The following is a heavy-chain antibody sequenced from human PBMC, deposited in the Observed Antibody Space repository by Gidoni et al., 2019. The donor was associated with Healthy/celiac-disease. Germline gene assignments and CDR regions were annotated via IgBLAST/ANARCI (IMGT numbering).Heavy chain of an antibody. CDR2: IKPNSGGT. CDR1: GYTFTGSY. J-gene: IGHJ6*02. Sequence: QVQLVQSGAEVKKPGASVKVSCKASGYTFTGSYMHWVRPAPGQGLEWRGWIKPNSGGTNYAQKFQGRVTMTRDTSISTAYMKLSRLRSDDTAVYYCASNPCSSTSCYTLRRELYYYYGMDVWGQGTTVTVSS. D-gene: IGHD2-2*02. V-gene: IGHV1-2*02. CDR3: ASNPCSSTSCYTLRRELYYYYGMDV.